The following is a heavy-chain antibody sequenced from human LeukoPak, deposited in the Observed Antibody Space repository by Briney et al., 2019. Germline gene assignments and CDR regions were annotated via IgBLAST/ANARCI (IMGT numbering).Heavy chain of an antibody. CDR3: AKAKFGVVVPAAIIEY. J-gene: IGHJ4*02. Sequence: PGGSLRLSCAASGFTFSSYAMSWVRQAPGKGLEWVSAISGSGGSTYYADSVKGRFTISRDNSKNTLYLQMNSLRAEDTAVYYCAKAKFGVVVPAAIIEYWGQGTLVTVSS. D-gene: IGHD2-2*01. CDR2: ISGSGGST. CDR1: GFTFSSYA. V-gene: IGHV3-23*01.